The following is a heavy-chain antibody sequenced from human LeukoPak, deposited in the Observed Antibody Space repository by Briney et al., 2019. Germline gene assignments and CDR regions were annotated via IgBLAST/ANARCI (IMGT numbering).Heavy chain of an antibody. CDR2: ISAYNGNT. Sequence: ASVKVSCKASGYTFTSYGISWVRQAPGQGLEWMGWISAYNGNTNYAQKLQGRVTMTTDTSTSTAYMELRSLRSDDTAVYYCARDSYDILTGYLSGDYWGQGTLVTVSS. CDR1: GYTFTSYG. CDR3: ARDSYDILTGYLSGDY. J-gene: IGHJ4*02. V-gene: IGHV1-18*01. D-gene: IGHD3-9*01.